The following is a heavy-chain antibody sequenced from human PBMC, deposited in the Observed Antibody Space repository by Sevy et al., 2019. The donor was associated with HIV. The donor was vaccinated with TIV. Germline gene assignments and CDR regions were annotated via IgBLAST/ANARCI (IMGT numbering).Heavy chain of an antibody. CDR1: GYTFTGHY. D-gene: IGHD2-15*01. CDR2: INPNSGST. Sequence: ASVKVSCKASGYTFTGHYMHWVRQAPGQGLEWMGWINPNSGSTDYAQKFQGRVTLTRDTSTSTAYLELSRLPSDDTAVYYCARFFPYCSGGSCYSPYDAFDIWGQGTMVTVSS. J-gene: IGHJ3*02. CDR3: ARFFPYCSGGSCYSPYDAFDI. V-gene: IGHV1-2*02.